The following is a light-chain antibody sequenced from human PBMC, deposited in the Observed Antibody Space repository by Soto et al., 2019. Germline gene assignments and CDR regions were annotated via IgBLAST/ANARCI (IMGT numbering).Light chain of an antibody. J-gene: IGLJ1*01. CDR1: SSDVGGYNY. CDR2: EVS. CDR3: CSYAGSYTFYV. Sequence: QSALTQPRSVSGSPGQSVTISCTGTSSDVGGYNYVSWYQQHPGKAPKLMISEVSKRPSGVPDRFFGSKSGNTASLTISGLQTEDEADYYCCSYAGSYTFYVFGTGTKVTVL. V-gene: IGLV2-11*01.